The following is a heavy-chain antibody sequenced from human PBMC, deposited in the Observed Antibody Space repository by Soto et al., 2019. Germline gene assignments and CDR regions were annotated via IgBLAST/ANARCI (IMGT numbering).Heavy chain of an antibody. V-gene: IGHV3-30*03. Sequence: GGSLRLSCAASGFTFSSYGMHWVRQAPGKGLEWVAVISYDGSNKYYADSVKGRFTISRDNSKNTLYLQMNSLRAEDTAVYYCAYAMSFDYWGQGTLVTVSS. D-gene: IGHD4-17*01. CDR2: ISYDGSNK. CDR3: AYAMSFDY. CDR1: GFTFSSYG. J-gene: IGHJ4*02.